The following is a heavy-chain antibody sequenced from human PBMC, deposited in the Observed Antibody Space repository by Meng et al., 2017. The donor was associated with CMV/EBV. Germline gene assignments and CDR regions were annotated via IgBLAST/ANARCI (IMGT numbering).Heavy chain of an antibody. CDR3: ATRYCSSTSCHSYYYGMDV. D-gene: IGHD2-2*01. CDR1: GFTFSSYS. J-gene: IGHJ6*02. Sequence: GESLKISCAASGFTFSSYSMNWVRQAPGKGLEWGSSISSSSSYIYYADSVKGRFTISRDNAKNSLYLQMNSLRAEDTAVYYCATRYCSSTSCHSYYYGMDVWGQGTTVTVSS. V-gene: IGHV3-21*01. CDR2: ISSSSSYI.